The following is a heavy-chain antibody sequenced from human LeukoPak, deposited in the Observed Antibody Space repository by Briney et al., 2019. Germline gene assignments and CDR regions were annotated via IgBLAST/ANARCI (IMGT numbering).Heavy chain of an antibody. CDR1: GNTLSEFT. J-gene: IGHJ5*02. CDR2: FDPEVGET. Sequence: ASVKVSCKVTGNTLSEFTMHWVRQSPGKGLEWMGGFDPEVGETVYAQKFQGRVTMTEDTSTETAYMELSSLRSEDTAVYYCATDLLAGGLKTFDPWGQGTLVTVSS. V-gene: IGHV1-24*01. CDR3: ATDLLAGGLKTFDP.